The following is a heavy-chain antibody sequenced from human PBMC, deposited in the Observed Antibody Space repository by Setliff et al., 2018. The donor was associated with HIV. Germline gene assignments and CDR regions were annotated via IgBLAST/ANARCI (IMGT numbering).Heavy chain of an antibody. J-gene: IGHJ5*02. CDR3: ARELYGSGDL. CDR2: IYHSGST. CDR1: GYSISNGYY. D-gene: IGHD3-10*01. Sequence: PSETLSLTCVVSGYSISNGYYWGWIRQPPEKGLEWIGNIYHSGSTYYNPSLKSRFTISRDNAYNSLYLHMNSLNVEDTAFYYCARELYGSGDLWGQGTLVTVSS. V-gene: IGHV4-38-2*02.